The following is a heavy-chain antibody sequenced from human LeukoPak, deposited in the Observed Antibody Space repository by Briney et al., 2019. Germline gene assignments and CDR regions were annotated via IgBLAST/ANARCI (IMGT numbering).Heavy chain of an antibody. Sequence: SETLSLTYAVYCGSFSCYYWRWSRQPRGEVVEWMGEINHSGNTNYNPSLKSRVTISVDRSKNQFSLKLSSVTAADTAVYFCDRDPNYSGFGVSGAFDIWGQGTMVTVSS. D-gene: IGHD1-26*01. CDR2: INHSGNT. CDR1: CGSFSCYY. J-gene: IGHJ3*02. V-gene: IGHV4-34*01. CDR3: DRDPNYSGFGVSGAFDI.